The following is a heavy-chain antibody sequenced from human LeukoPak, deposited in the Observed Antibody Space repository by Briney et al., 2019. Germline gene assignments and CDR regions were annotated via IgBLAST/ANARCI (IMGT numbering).Heavy chain of an antibody. J-gene: IGHJ6*03. CDR3: ARDRAYYGSGSYYKEGYYMDV. V-gene: IGHV3-7*01. CDR1: GFTFSSYW. Sequence: GGTLRLSCAASGFTFSSYWMSWVRQAPGKGLEWVANIKQDGSEKYYVDSVKGRFTISRDNAKNSLYLQMNSLRAEDTAVYYCARDRAYYGSGSYYKEGYYMDVWGKGTTVTVSS. CDR2: IKQDGSEK. D-gene: IGHD3-10*01.